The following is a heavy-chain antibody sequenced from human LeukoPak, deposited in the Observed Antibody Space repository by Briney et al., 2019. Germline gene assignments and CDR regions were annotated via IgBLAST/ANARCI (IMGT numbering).Heavy chain of an antibody. J-gene: IGHJ4*02. CDR2: ITGSGGST. D-gene: IGHD3-16*01. CDR1: GFTFSTYA. Sequence: GGSLRLSCAASGFTFSTYAMNWVRQAPEKGLEWVSGITGSGGSTYYADSVRGRFTISRDNSKNILYLHMNSLRAEDTAIYFCAKDLPERFRKFDYWGQGTLVTVSS. V-gene: IGHV3-23*01. CDR3: AKDLPERFRKFDY.